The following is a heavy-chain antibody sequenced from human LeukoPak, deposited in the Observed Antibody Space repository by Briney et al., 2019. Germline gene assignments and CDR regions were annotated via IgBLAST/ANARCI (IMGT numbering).Heavy chain of an antibody. CDR3: TKGENGMDV. J-gene: IGHJ6*01. CDR1: GFTFSSYR. D-gene: IGHD1-26*01. Sequence: GGSLRLSCAASGFTFSSYRMNWVRQAPGKGLEWVSSISDSSSYIYHADSVKGRFTISRDNAKNSVYLQMNSVRAEDTATYYCTKGENGMDVWGQGTTVTVSS. V-gene: IGHV3-21*01. CDR2: ISDSSSYI.